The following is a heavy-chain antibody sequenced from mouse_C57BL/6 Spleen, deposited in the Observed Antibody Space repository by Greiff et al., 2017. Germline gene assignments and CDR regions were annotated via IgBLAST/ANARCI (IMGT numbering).Heavy chain of an antibody. CDR1: GYSFTSGYY. J-gene: IGHJ4*01. D-gene: IGHD6-1*01. CDR2: KRNDGSN. Sequence: VQLQQLGPGLVKPSPSLSLTCSATGYSFTSGYYWNLIRQFPGNKLECVGYKRNDGSNNYNPSFKNRISITLDTSNNQYFLKFNSVTTEDTAKYYCARASLYAKGYWGQGTSVTVSS. CDR3: ARASLYAKGY. V-gene: IGHV3-6*01.